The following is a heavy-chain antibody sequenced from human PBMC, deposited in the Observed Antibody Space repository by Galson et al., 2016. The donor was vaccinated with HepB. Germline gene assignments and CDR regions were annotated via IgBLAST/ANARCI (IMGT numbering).Heavy chain of an antibody. Sequence: SVKVSCKVSGYTLTELSIHWVRQSPGKGLEVMGSLAPEDYETTYAEKFEGRVTMTEDTSTNTAYMELSSLRSEDTAVFYCASARGNDGFDTWGQGTMVTVSS. CDR1: GYTLTELS. V-gene: IGHV1-24*01. CDR2: LAPEDYET. J-gene: IGHJ3*02. D-gene: IGHD3-16*01. CDR3: ASARGNDGFDT.